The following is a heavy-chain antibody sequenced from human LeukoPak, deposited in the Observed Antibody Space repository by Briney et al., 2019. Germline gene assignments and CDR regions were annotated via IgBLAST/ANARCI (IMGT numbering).Heavy chain of an antibody. CDR2: INPNSGGT. CDR1: GYTFTGYY. V-gene: IGHV1-2*02. D-gene: IGHD3-3*01. Sequence: ASVKVSCKASGYTFTGYYMHWVRQAPGQGLEWMGWINPNSGGTNYAQKFQGRVTMTTDTSTSTAYMELRSLRSDDTAVYYCARDGFRAYYDFWSGYYYYMDVWGKGTTVTVSS. J-gene: IGHJ6*03. CDR3: ARDGFRAYYDFWSGYYYYMDV.